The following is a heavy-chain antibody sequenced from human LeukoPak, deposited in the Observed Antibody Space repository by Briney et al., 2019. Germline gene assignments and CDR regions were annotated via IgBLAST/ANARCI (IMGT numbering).Heavy chain of an antibody. CDR1: GFTFSTYG. V-gene: IGHV3-23*01. CDR3: AKDGACLRFDD. D-gene: IGHD3-16*01. J-gene: IGHJ4*02. CDR2: VSPSGDIT. Sequence: QSGGSLRLSCAASGFTFSTYGMNWVRQAPGKGLEWVSGVSPSGDITYYADSVKGRFTISRDNSKNTVYLQMNNVRAEDTAVYYCAKDGACLRFDDWGQGTLVTVSS.